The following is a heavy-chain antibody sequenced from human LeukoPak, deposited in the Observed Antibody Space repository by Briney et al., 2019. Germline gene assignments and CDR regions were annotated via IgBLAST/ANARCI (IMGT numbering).Heavy chain of an antibody. V-gene: IGHV1-18*01. CDR2: ISAYNGNT. J-gene: IGHJ4*02. Sequence: ASVKVSCKASGYSFTNYGITLVRQAPGQGLEWMGWISAYNGNTNYAQKLQGRVTMTTDTSTSTAYMELRSLRSDDTAVYYCARPGGTIFGVGLSYAHFDYWGQGTLVTVSS. CDR1: GYSFTNYG. CDR3: ARPGGTIFGVGLSYAHFDY. D-gene: IGHD3-3*01.